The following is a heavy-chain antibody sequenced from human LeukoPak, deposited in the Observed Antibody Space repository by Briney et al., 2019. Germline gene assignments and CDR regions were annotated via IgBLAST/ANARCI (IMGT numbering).Heavy chain of an antibody. Sequence: GASVKVSCKASGYTFTGYYMHWVRQAPGQGLEWMGRINPNSGGTNYAQKFQGRVTMTRDTSISTAYMELSRLRSDDTAVYYCARDVVSGSYLTFADYWGQGTLVTASS. CDR3: ARDVVSGSYLTFADY. V-gene: IGHV1-2*06. J-gene: IGHJ4*02. CDR2: INPNSGGT. D-gene: IGHD1-26*01. CDR1: GYTFTGYY.